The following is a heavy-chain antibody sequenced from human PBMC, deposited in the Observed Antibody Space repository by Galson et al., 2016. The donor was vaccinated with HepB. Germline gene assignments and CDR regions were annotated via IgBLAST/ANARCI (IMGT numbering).Heavy chain of an antibody. V-gene: IGHV3-30-3*01. CDR1: GFAFNNFA. D-gene: IGHD4-23*01. CDR3: ATEGGYGGNAVSDEYFHH. Sequence: SLRLSCAASGFAFNNFALHWARQPPGKGLEWVAVLSYDGSNEYYADSVKGRFTISRDNSLNTLYLQMSSLRAEDTAVYYCATEGGYGGNAVSDEYFHHWGQGTLVTVSS. J-gene: IGHJ1*01. CDR2: LSYDGSNE.